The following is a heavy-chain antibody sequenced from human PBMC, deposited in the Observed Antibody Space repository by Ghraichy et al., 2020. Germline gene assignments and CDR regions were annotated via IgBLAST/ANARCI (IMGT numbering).Heavy chain of an antibody. CDR1: GFTFSSYW. J-gene: IGHJ4*02. CDR3: ARDGATSDSSGYGYYFDY. D-gene: IGHD3-22*01. CDR2: IKQDGSEK. Sequence: GGSLRLSCAASGFTFSSYWMSWVRQAPGKGLEWVANIKQDGSEKYYVDSVKGRFTISRDNAKNSLYLQMNSLRAEDTAVYYCARDGATSDSSGYGYYFDYWGQGTLVTVSS. V-gene: IGHV3-7*01.